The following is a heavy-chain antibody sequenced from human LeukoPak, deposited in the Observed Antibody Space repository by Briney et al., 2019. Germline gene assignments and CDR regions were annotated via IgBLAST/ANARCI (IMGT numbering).Heavy chain of an antibody. CDR2: IPYDGFNP. V-gene: IGHV3-30*18. Sequence: GGSLRLSCAASGFTFSRYWMHWVRQAPGKGLEWVAVIPYDGFNPYYADSVKGRFTISRDNSKNTLWLQMNSLRAEDTAVYYCAKVKEMYSSGSYYFDYWGQGTLVTVSS. D-gene: IGHD6-19*01. J-gene: IGHJ4*02. CDR1: GFTFSRYW. CDR3: AKVKEMYSSGSYYFDY.